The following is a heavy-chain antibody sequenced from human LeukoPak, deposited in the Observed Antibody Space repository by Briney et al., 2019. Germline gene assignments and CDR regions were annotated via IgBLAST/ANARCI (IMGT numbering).Heavy chain of an antibody. CDR3: ARRYPGGVFGPGYGMDV. CDR1: GYTFTSYD. CDR2: MSPNSGNT. D-gene: IGHD3/OR15-3a*01. J-gene: IGHJ6*02. V-gene: IGHV1-8*01. Sequence: ASVKVSCKASGYTFTSYDINWVRQATGQGLEWMGWMSPNSGNTGYAQKFQGRVTMTRNTSISTAYMELSSLRSEDTAVYYCARRYPGGVFGPGYGMDVWGQGTTVTVSS.